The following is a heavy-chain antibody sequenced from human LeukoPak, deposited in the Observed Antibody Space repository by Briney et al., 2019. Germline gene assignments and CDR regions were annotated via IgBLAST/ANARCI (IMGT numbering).Heavy chain of an antibody. CDR1: GFTFSSYA. D-gene: IGHD3-22*01. J-gene: IGHJ4*02. Sequence: GRSLRLSCAASGFTFSSYAMHWVRQAPGKGLEWVAVISYDGSNKYYADSVKGRFTISRDNSKNTLYLQMNSLRAEDTAVYYCARPLPTMIEVRPPHYWGQGTLVTVSS. CDR3: ARPLPTMIEVRPPHY. V-gene: IGHV3-30-3*01. CDR2: ISYDGSNK.